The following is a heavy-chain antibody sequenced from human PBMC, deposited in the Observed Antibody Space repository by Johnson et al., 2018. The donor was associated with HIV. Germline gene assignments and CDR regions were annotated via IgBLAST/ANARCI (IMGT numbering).Heavy chain of an antibody. Sequence: VQLVESGGGLVQLGGSLRLSCAASGFTFSSYWMSWVRQAPGKGLEWVANIKQDGSEKYYVDSVKGRFTISRDNAKNSLYLQMNSLKTEDTAVYYCARGDCSSTSCPRNAFDIWGQGTMVTVSS. CDR1: GFTFSSYW. V-gene: IGHV3-7*04. D-gene: IGHD2-2*01. J-gene: IGHJ3*02. CDR3: ARGDCSSTSCPRNAFDI. CDR2: IKQDGSEK.